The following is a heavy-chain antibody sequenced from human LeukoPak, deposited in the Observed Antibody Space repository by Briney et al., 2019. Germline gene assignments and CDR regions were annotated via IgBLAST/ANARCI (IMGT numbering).Heavy chain of an antibody. Sequence: PSETLSLTCTVSGGSISSYYWSWIRQAPGKGLEWVSYISSSGSTIYYADSVKGRFTISRDNAKNSLYLQMNSLRTEDTAVYYCARDRLGYCSSTSCWEDYYYYYGMDVWGQGTTVTVSS. V-gene: IGHV3-11*01. CDR2: ISSSGSTI. CDR1: GGSISSYY. CDR3: ARDRLGYCSSTSCWEDYYYYYGMDV. J-gene: IGHJ6*02. D-gene: IGHD2-2*03.